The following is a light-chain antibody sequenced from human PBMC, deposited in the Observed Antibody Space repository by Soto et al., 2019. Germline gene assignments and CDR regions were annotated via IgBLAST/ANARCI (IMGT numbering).Light chain of an antibody. CDR2: GNS. CDR3: QSYDSSLRALYV. V-gene: IGLV1-40*01. Sequence: QSVLTQPPSVSGAPGQRVTISCTGSSPKIGAGYDVNWYQQLPGKAPKLPIYGNSNRPSGVPDRFSGSKSGTSASLAITGLQAEDEADYYCQSYDSSLRALYVFGTGTNVTVL. J-gene: IGLJ1*01. CDR1: SPKIGAGYD.